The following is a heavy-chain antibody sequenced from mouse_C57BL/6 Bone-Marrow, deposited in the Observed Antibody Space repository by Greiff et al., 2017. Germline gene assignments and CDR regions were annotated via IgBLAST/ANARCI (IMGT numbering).Heavy chain of an antibody. CDR1: GYTFTSYW. CDR3: ARFGGGSKGAWFAY. CDR2: IHPNSGST. J-gene: IGHJ3*01. V-gene: IGHV1-64*01. Sequence: VQLQQPGAELVKPGASVKLSCKASGYTFTSYWMHWVKQRPGQGLEWIGMIHPNSGSTNYNEKFKSKATLTVDKSSSTAYMQLSSLTSEDSAVYYCARFGGGSKGAWFAYWGQGTLVTVSA. D-gene: IGHD1-1*02.